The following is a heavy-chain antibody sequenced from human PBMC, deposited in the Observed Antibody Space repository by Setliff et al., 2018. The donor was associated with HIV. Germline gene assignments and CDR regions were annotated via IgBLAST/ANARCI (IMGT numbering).Heavy chain of an antibody. J-gene: IGHJ3*01. CDR2: IFPGDSDT. CDR1: GYSFTRYW. D-gene: IGHD3-10*01. Sequence: GESLKISCQGSGYSFTRYWIGWVRQMPGKGLEWMGIIFPGDSDTRFSPSFQGQVSLSVDKSATTAYLHWSGLKASDTAIYYCARRSVSHGNGFDLWGQGTLVTVS. CDR3: ARRSVSHGNGFDL. V-gene: IGHV5-51*01.